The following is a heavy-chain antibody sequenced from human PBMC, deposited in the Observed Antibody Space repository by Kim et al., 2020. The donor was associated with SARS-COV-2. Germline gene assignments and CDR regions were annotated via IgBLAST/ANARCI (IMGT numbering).Heavy chain of an antibody. Sequence: GESLKISCKGSGYNFITYWIGWVRQMPGKGLEWMGIIYPRDSDTRYSPSFQGQVTISADKSISTAYLQWSTLKASDTAIYYYARVETYSASSVDYWGQGTLVTVSS. V-gene: IGHV5-51*01. CDR2: IYPRDSDT. CDR1: GYNFITYW. CDR3: ARVETYSASSVDY. J-gene: IGHJ4*01. D-gene: IGHD6-6*01.